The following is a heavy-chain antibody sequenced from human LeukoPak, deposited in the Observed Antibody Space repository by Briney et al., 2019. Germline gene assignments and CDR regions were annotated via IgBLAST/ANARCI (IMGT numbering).Heavy chain of an antibody. V-gene: IGHV3-21*01. CDR2: ISSSSSYI. CDR1: GFNFSTSR. J-gene: IGHJ3*02. CDR3: ARDGLWTTVGVAFDI. D-gene: IGHD4-23*01. Sequence: GGSLRLSCVASGFNFSTSRMNWVRQAPGKGLEWVSSISSSSSYIYYADSVKGRFTISRDNAKNSLYLQMNSLRAEDTAVYYCARDGLWTTVGVAFDIWGQGTMVTVSS.